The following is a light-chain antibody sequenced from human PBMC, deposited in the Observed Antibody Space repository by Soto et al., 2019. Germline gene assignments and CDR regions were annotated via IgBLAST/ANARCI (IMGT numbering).Light chain of an antibody. CDR1: QSINNW. V-gene: IGKV1-5*03. CDR2: KAP. Sequence: DIQMTQSPATLSASVGERVTITCRASQSINNWLAWYQQQPGKAPKLLNYKAPSLQSGVPSRFSGSGSGTEFTLTSSSLQPYDLATYYCLRYNSHRYTFGQGTKLEIK. CDR3: LRYNSHRYT. J-gene: IGKJ2*01.